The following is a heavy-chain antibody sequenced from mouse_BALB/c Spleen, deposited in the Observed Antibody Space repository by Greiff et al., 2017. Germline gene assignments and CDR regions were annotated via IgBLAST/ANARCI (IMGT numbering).Heavy chain of an antibody. Sequence: VKLMESGPGLVQPSQSLSITCTVSGFSLTSYGVHWVRQSPGKGLEWLGVIWSGGSTDYNAAFISRLSISKDNSKSQVFFKMNSLQANDTAIYYCARYGNYPYYAMDYWGQGTSVTVSS. D-gene: IGHD2-1*01. J-gene: IGHJ4*01. CDR1: GFSLTSYG. CDR2: IWSGGST. CDR3: ARYGNYPYYAMDY. V-gene: IGHV2-2*02.